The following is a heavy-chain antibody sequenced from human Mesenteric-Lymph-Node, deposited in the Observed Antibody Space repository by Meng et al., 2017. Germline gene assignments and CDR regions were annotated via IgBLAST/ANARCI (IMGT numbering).Heavy chain of an antibody. CDR2: INPSGGST. D-gene: IGHD6-19*01. CDR3: ATPEGQWLAYYYYGMDV. J-gene: IGHJ6*02. V-gene: IGHV1-46*01. CDR1: GYTFTSYY. Sequence: ASVKVSCKASGYTFTSYYMHWVRQAPGQGLEWMGIINPSGGSTSYAQKFQGRVTMTRDTSTSTVYMELSSLRSEDTAVYYCATPEGQWLAYYYYGMDVWGQGTTVTVSS.